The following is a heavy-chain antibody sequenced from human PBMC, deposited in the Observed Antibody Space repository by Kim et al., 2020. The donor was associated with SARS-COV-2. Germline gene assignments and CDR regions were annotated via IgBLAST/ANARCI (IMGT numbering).Heavy chain of an antibody. D-gene: IGHD4-17*01. J-gene: IGHJ4*02. Sequence: ADSVKGRFTISRDNSKNTLYLQMNSLRAEDTAVYYCARDYGGNSGPPLDYWGQGTLVTVSS. CDR3: ARDYGGNSGPPLDY. V-gene: IGHV3-30*01.